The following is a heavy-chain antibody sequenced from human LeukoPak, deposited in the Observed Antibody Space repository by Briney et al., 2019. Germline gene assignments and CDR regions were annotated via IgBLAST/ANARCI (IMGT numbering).Heavy chain of an antibody. CDR3: ATDSPETAAFDY. CDR1: GFSFSTYS. V-gene: IGHV3-48*04. Sequence: GGSLRLSCTASGFSFSTYSMNWVRQAPGKGLEWVSYIVGSSSNIYYADSVKGRLTISRDNDKNSLYLQMDSLRAEETAVYYCATDSPETAAFDYWGQGTLVTVSS. J-gene: IGHJ4*02. D-gene: IGHD1-1*01. CDR2: IVGSSSNI.